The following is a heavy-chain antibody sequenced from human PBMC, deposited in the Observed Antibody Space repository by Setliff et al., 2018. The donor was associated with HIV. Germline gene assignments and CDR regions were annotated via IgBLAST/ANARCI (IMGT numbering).Heavy chain of an antibody. CDR3: ARGLTAPAAAGS. V-gene: IGHV4-38-2*01. J-gene: IGHJ5*02. D-gene: IGHD6-13*01. Sequence: SETLSLTCAVSGYSISSDFYWGWIRQPPGKGLEWIGSIYHSGNTYYMPSLQSRVTISVDMSKNHFSLNLKSVTAADTAIYYCARGLTAPAAAGSWGQGMLVTVSS. CDR2: IYHSGNT. CDR1: GYSISSDFY.